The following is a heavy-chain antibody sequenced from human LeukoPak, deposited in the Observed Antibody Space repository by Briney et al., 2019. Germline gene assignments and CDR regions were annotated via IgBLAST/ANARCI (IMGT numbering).Heavy chain of an antibody. CDR1: GGSISSGGYY. D-gene: IGHD3-22*01. CDR2: IYYSGNT. J-gene: IGHJ3*02. CDR3: ARSQTYYYDSSGYFFDI. Sequence: ASETLSLTCTVSGGSISSGGYYWSWIRQHPGKGLEWIGYIYYSGNTYYNPSLKSRVIISVDTSKNQFSLKLSSVTAADTAVYYCARSQTYYYDSSGYFFDIWGQGTMVTVSS. V-gene: IGHV4-31*03.